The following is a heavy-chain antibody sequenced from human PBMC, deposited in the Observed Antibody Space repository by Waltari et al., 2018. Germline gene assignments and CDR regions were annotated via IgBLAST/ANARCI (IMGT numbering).Heavy chain of an antibody. V-gene: IGHV1-24*01. CDR1: GYTLTELS. D-gene: IGHD5-12*01. CDR3: ATWSGYDPDRYYFDF. CDR2: FDPEDGET. J-gene: IGHJ4*02. Sequence: QVQLVQSGAEVKKPGASVMVSCKGSGYTLTELSMHWVRQAPGKGLEWMGGFDPEDGETIYAQKFQGRVTMTEDTSTATAYMELRSLRSEDTAVYYCATWSGYDPDRYYFDFWGQGTLVTVSS.